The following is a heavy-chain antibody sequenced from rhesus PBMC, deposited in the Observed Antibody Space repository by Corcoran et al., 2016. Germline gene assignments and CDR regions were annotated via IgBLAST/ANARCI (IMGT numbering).Heavy chain of an antibody. Sequence: EVQLVQSGAEVKKPGASVKVSCKVSGYTFTELSIPWLRQAPGKGLEWMGGVDPVYGEIIHAEKFQGRVTMTEDTSTDTAYMELSSLRSEDTAVYYCARVSTFGGSLDVWGRGLLVTVSS. CDR3: ARVSTFGGSLDV. D-gene: IGHD2-15*01. CDR1: GYTFTELS. CDR2: VDPVYGEI. J-gene: IGHJ5-2*02. V-gene: IGHV1-156*01.